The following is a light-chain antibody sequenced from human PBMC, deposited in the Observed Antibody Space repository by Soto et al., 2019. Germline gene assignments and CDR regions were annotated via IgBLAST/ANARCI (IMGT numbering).Light chain of an antibody. V-gene: IGLV2-14*01. CDR1: SSDVGGYNY. Sequence: QSVLTQPASVSGSPGQSITISCTGTSSDVGGYNYVSWYQQHPGKAPKLMIYDVSNRPSGVSNRFSGSKSGNTTSLTISWLQAEDEADYYCSSYTSSSTSRYVFVTGTKVTVL. CDR2: DVS. J-gene: IGLJ1*01. CDR3: SSYTSSSTSRYV.